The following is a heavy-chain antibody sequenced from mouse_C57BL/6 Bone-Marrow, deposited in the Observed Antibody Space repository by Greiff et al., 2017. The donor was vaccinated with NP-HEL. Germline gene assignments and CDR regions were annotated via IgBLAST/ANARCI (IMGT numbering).Heavy chain of an antibody. CDR1: GYPFPGSW. CDR3: ARLVFDY. J-gene: IGHJ2*01. V-gene: IGHV1-59*01. Sequence: QVQLQQPGAELVRPGTSVKLSCKASGYPFPGSWRPWVKQRPGQGLEWIGVIDPSDSYTNYNTKFKGKATLTVDTSSSTAYMQLSSLTSEDSAVYYCARLVFDYWGQGTTLTVSS. CDR2: IDPSDSYT. D-gene: IGHD1-1*02.